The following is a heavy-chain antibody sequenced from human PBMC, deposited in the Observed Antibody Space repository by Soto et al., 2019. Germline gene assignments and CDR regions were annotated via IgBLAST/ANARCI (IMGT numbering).Heavy chain of an antibody. J-gene: IGHJ4*03. Sequence: SVKVSCKASGGTFSSYAISWVRQANGQGLEWMGGIIPIFGTANYAQKFQGRVTITADESTSTAYMELSSLRSEDTAVYYCAREGNENYYDSSGYPFDYWGQGTTVTVSS. CDR1: GGTFSSYA. V-gene: IGHV1-69*13. CDR2: IIPIFGTA. CDR3: AREGNENYYDSSGYPFDY. D-gene: IGHD3-22*01.